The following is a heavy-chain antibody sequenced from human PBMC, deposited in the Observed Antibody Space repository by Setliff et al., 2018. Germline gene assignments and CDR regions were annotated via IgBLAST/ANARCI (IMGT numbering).Heavy chain of an antibody. J-gene: IGHJ4*02. D-gene: IGHD3-10*01. CDR3: GPGGKGLLEN. Sequence: PGGALRLSCAASGFSFSDYSMNWVRQAPGKGLEWVSSMSSSSTYIFYADSVRGRFTVSRDNAKNSLYLQMNSLRAEDTAIYYCGPGGKGLLENWGQGTLVTVSS. CDR2: MSSSSTYI. V-gene: IGHV3-21*01. CDR1: GFSFSDYS.